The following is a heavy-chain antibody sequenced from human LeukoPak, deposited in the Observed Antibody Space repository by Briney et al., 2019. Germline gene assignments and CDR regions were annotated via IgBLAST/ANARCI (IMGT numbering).Heavy chain of an antibody. CDR2: INHSGST. J-gene: IGHJ6*03. D-gene: IGHD6-13*01. CDR1: GGSFSGYY. V-gene: IGHV4-34*01. CDR3: ARVGYSSSWGYYYYMDV. Sequence: PETLSLTCAVYGGSFSGYYWSWIRQPPGKGLEWIGEINHSGSTNYNPSLKSRVTISVDTSKNQFSLKLSSVTAADTAVYYCARVGYSSSWGYYYYMDVWGKGTTVTVSS.